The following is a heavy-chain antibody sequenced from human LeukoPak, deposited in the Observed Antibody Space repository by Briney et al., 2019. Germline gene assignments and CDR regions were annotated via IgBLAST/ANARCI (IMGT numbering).Heavy chain of an antibody. Sequence: PGGSLRLSCEASGFTFSNFAMNWVRQAPGKGLEWISFISSGGTTISYADSVRGRFTISRDDARNSLFLQMNSLRVEDTAVYYCAGDLMPYADPEYFDHWGQGTLVTVSS. CDR2: ISSGGTTI. J-gene: IGHJ4*02. V-gene: IGHV3-48*01. CDR1: GFTFSNFA. CDR3: AGDLMPYADPEYFDH. D-gene: IGHD3-9*01.